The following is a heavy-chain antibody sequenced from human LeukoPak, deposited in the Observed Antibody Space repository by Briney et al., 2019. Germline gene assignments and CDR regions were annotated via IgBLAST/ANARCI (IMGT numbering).Heavy chain of an antibody. V-gene: IGHV3-21*01. CDR2: ISSSGIYI. J-gene: IGHJ4*02. CDR3: AQSIGRVVGTFDF. D-gene: IGHD2-21*01. Sequence: GGSLTLSCAASGFTFSSYSMNWVRQAPGKGLERVSSISSSGIYIYHADSVKGRFTISRDNAKNSLYLQMNSLRAEDTGVYYCAQSIGRVVGTFDFWGQGTLVTVSS. CDR1: GFTFSSYS.